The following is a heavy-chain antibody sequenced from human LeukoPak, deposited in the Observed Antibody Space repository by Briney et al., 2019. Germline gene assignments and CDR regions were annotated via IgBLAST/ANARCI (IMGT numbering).Heavy chain of an antibody. J-gene: IGHJ6*02. CDR3: ARSESTPLYCSSTSCYYYYGMDV. CDR2: INPSGGST. CDR1: GYTFTSYY. D-gene: IGHD2-2*01. Sequence: ASVKVSCKASGYTFTSYYMHWVRQAPGQGLEWMGIINPSGGSTSYAQKFQGRVTMTRDTSTSTVYMELSSLRSEDTAVYYCARSESTPLYCSSTSCYYYYGMDVWGQGTTVTVSS. V-gene: IGHV1-46*01.